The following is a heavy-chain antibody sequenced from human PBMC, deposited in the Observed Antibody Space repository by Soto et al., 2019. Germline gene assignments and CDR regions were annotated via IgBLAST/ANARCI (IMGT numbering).Heavy chain of an antibody. J-gene: IGHJ6*02. CDR2: MKSKTDGGTT. D-gene: IGHD5-18*01. Sequence: GGSLRLSCAASGFTFSNAWMSWVRQAPGKGLEWVGRMKSKTDGGTTDYAEPVKGRYAISRDDSKNTLYLQMNRLKTEDTAVYYCTTSMDTAMVPYYYYGMDVWGQGTTVTVSS. V-gene: IGHV3-15*01. CDR3: TTSMDTAMVPYYYYGMDV. CDR1: GFTFSNAW.